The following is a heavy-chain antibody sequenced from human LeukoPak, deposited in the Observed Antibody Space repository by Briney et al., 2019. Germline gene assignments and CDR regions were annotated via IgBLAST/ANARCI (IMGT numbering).Heavy chain of an antibody. J-gene: IGHJ5*02. Sequence: SETLSLTCTVSGYSISSGYYWSWIRQPAGKGLEWIGRIYTSGSTNYNPSLKSRVTMSVDTSKNQFSLKLNSVTAADTAVYYCARDYDVLTAYPPTQLFDPWGQGTLVTVSS. CDR1: GYSISSGYY. V-gene: IGHV4-4*07. CDR3: ARDYDVLTAYPPTQLFDP. CDR2: IYTSGST. D-gene: IGHD3-9*01.